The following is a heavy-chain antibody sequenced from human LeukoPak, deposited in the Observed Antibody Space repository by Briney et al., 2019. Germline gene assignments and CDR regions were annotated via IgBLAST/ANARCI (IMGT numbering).Heavy chain of an antibody. CDR3: ARYNWNDVGLDY. J-gene: IGHJ4*02. CDR2: ISNDGSNE. Sequence: GRSLRLSCAASGFTFRHYAMHWVRQAPGKGLEWVALISNDGSNEYYADSVKGRFTISRDSSKNTLDLQMNSLRAEDTAVYYCARYNWNDVGLDYRGQGTLVTVSS. V-gene: IGHV3-30*03. CDR1: GFTFRHYA. D-gene: IGHD1-20*01.